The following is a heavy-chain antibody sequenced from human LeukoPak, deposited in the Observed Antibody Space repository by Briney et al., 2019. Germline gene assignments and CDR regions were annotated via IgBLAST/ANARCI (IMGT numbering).Heavy chain of an antibody. CDR1: GFTFSSYS. CDR2: ISGSGGST. Sequence: GGSLRLSCAASGFTFSSYSMNWVRQAPGKGLEWVSTISGSGGSTYYADSVKGRFTISRDNSKNTLYLQMSSLRAEDTAVYYCATPPDIVATITVDYWGQGTLVTVSS. CDR3: ATPPDIVATITVDY. J-gene: IGHJ4*02. D-gene: IGHD5-12*01. V-gene: IGHV3-23*01.